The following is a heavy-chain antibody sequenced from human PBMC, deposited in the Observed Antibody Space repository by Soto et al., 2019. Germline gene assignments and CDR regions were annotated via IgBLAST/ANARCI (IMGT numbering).Heavy chain of an antibody. J-gene: IGHJ4*02. CDR1: GFTFSSYE. D-gene: IGHD4-17*01. V-gene: IGHV3-23*01. Sequence: PGGSLRLSCAASGFTFSSYEMNWVRQAAGKGLQWVAGLGPDGRNTFYGESVRGRFTISRDNSRNTLYLQMSSLRAEDTAVYFCVKQMTTWTDSFFDFWGQGIQVTVSS. CDR3: VKQMTTWTDSFFDF. CDR2: LGPDGRNT.